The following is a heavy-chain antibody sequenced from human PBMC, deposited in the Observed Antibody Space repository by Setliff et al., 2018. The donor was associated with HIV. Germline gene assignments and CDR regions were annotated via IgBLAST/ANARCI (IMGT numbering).Heavy chain of an antibody. Sequence: KPSETLSLTCTVSGGSISSSTYYWGWIRQPPGKGLEWIGSLYYSGGTNYNPSLKSRVTISVDTSKNQFTLKLSSVTAADTAVYYCARGLVATTYYFDYWGQGTLVTVSS. V-gene: IGHV4-39*06. CDR1: GGSISSSTYY. CDR2: LYYSGGT. J-gene: IGHJ4*02. D-gene: IGHD5-12*01. CDR3: ARGLVATTYYFDY.